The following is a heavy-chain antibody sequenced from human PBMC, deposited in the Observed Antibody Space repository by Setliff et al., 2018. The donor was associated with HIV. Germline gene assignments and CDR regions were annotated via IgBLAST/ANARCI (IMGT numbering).Heavy chain of an antibody. V-gene: IGHV4-59*08. D-gene: IGHD3-22*01. CDR1: GDSISGYY. CDR2: IYETGST. CDR3: ARHVVTMIVVVITEYFDY. Sequence: SETLSLTCTVSGDSISGYYWSWIRQSPGKGLEWIGFIYETGSTYYNPSLKSRVSISIDTSKNQFSLKLSSVTAADTAVYYCARHVVTMIVVVITEYFDYWGQGTLVTVSS. J-gene: IGHJ4*02.